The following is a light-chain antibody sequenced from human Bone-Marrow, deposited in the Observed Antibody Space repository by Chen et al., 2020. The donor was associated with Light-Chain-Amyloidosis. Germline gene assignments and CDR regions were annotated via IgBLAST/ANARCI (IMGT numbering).Light chain of an antibody. Sequence: SYELPQPPSVSVSPGQPARITCSGDDLPTKYAYWYQQKPRQAPVLVIHRDTERPSGISERFSGSSSGKTATLTISGVQAEDEADYHCQSADSSGTYEVIFGGGTKLTVL. V-gene: IGLV3-25*03. CDR1: DLPTKY. CDR3: QSADSSGTYEVI. CDR2: RDT. J-gene: IGLJ2*01.